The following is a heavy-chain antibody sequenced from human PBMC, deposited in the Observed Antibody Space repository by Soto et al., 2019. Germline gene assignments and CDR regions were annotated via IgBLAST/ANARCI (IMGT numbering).Heavy chain of an antibody. J-gene: IGHJ5*02. V-gene: IGHV4-31*01. CDR2: IYYSGST. CDR1: GGSISSGGYY. D-gene: IGHD4-17*01. Sequence: QVQLQESGPGLVKPSQTLSLTCTVSGGSISSGGYYWSWIRQHPGKGLEWIGYIYYSGSTYYNPSLKSQVTISVDTSKNQFSLKLSSVTAADTAVYYCARQHYGDYGWVWFDPWGQGTLVTVSS. CDR3: ARQHYGDYGWVWFDP.